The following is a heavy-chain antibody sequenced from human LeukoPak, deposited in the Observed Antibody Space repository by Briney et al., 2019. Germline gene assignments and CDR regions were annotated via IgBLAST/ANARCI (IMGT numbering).Heavy chain of an antibody. CDR3: ARDHGRSSSAWPAGY. D-gene: IGHD6-19*01. CDR2: INPDSGGT. CDR1: GYTFTDYY. J-gene: IGHJ4*02. V-gene: IGHV1-2*02. Sequence: ASVKVSCKASGYTFTDYYMHWVRQAPGQGLEWMGWINPDSGGTKYAQKFQGRVTLTGDTSISTAYMELSSLRSDDTAVYYCARDHGRSSSAWPAGYWGQGTLVTVSS.